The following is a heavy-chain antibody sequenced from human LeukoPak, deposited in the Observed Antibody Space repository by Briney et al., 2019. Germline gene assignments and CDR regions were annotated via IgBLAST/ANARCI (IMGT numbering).Heavy chain of an antibody. J-gene: IGHJ4*02. CDR3: ARDLHGSRGEFDY. Sequence: SQTLSLTCDISGDSVSSNSVIWNWIRQSPSRGLEWLGRTYYKSKWYNDYATSVQSRITINSDTSRNQFSLQLNSVTPEDTAVYCCARDLHGSRGEFDYWGQGTLVTVSS. V-gene: IGHV6-1*01. CDR1: GDSVSSNSVI. CDR2: TYYKSKWYN. D-gene: IGHD3-10*01.